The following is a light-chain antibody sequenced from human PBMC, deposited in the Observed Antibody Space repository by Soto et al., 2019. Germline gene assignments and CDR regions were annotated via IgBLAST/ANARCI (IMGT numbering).Light chain of an antibody. CDR3: QQSYITPYT. CDR2: AAS. Sequence: DIQMTQSTPSLSASVGDTVTITCRASQSISVHLNWYQQKPGKVPKLLLYAASNLQSGVPSRFSGSGSETDFALTISSLQPEEFATYYCQQSYITPYTFGQGTKLQIK. J-gene: IGKJ2*01. CDR1: QSISVH. V-gene: IGKV1-39*01.